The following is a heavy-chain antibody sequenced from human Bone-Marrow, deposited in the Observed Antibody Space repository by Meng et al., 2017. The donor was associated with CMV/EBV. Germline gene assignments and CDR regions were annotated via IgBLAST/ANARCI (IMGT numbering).Heavy chain of an antibody. CDR2: ISYDGSNK. CDR3: ARGHCTNDACSRGWFDP. V-gene: IGHV3-30-3*01. CDR1: GFTFSSYA. D-gene: IGHD2-8*01. Sequence: GESLKISCAASGFTFSSYAMHWVRQAPGKGLEWVAVISYDGSNKYYADSVKGRFTISRDNSKNTLYLQMNSLRAEDTAVYYCARGHCTNDACSRGWFDPWGQGTLVTVSS. J-gene: IGHJ5*02.